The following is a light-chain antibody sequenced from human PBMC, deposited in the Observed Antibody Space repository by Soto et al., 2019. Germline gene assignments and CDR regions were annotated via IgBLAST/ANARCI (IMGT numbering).Light chain of an antibody. Sequence: DIQLTQSPSSLSASVGDRVTITCRSSQSISSYLNWYQQKPGKAPKLLIYAASSFQSGVPSRFSGGGSGTDFTLTISSLQPEDFATYYGQQSYSTPPTFGGGTKVEIK. CDR1: QSISSY. J-gene: IGKJ4*01. CDR3: QQSYSTPPT. V-gene: IGKV1-39*01. CDR2: AAS.